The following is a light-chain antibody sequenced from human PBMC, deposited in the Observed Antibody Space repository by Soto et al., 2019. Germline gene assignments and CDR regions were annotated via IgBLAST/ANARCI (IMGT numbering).Light chain of an antibody. V-gene: IGLV1-44*01. CDR1: SSNIGSNV. Sequence: QSVLTQPPSASGTPGQRVTISCSGSSSNIGSNVVNWYQQFPGTAPKLLIYRNNQRPSGVPDRFSGSKSGTSVSLAISGLQSEDEADYYCAAWDDSLNGRVVFGGGTQLTVL. CDR3: AAWDDSLNGRVV. J-gene: IGLJ2*01. CDR2: RNN.